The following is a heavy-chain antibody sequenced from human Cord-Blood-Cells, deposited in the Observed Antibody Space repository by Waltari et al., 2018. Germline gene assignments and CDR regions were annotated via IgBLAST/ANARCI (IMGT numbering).Heavy chain of an antibody. V-gene: IGHV2-5*02. Sequence: QITLKESGPTLVKPTQTLTLTCTFSGFSLSTSGVGVGWIRQPPGKALEWLALIYWDDDKRYSPSLKSRLTITKDNSKNQVVLTMTNMDPVDIATYYCAHRRQSSSSNWFDPWGQGTLVTVSS. D-gene: IGHD6-6*01. J-gene: IGHJ5*02. CDR3: AHRRQSSSSNWFDP. CDR1: GFSLSTSGVG. CDR2: IYWDDDK.